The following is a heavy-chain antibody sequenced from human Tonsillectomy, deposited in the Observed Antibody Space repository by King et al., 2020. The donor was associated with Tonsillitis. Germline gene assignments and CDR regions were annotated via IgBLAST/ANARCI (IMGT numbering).Heavy chain of an antibody. D-gene: IGHD6-19*01. J-gene: IGHJ4*02. CDR1: GFTFSNYC. Sequence: VQLVEFGGGLIQPGGSLRLSCVASGFTFSNYCMIWVRQAPGKGPVWVSRMNTNGTVTSYADSVKGRFTISRDNAKKTLYLQMISLRADDTGVYYCARDYWSSGDYWGQGTLVTVSS. CDR3: ARDYWSSGDY. CDR2: MNTNGTVT. V-gene: IGHV3-74*01.